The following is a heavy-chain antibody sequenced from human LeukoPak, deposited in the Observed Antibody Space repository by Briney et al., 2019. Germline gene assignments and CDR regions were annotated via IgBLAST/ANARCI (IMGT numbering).Heavy chain of an antibody. CDR3: AMASHCSGGSCYRRRDY. J-gene: IGHJ4*02. CDR2: INHSGST. Sequence: SETLSLTCAVYGGSFSGYYWSWIRQPPGKGLEWIGEINHSGSTNYNPSLKSRVTISVDTSKNQFSLKLSSVTAADTAVYYCAMASHCSGGSCYRRRDYWGQGTLVTVSS. CDR1: GGSFSGYY. V-gene: IGHV4-34*01. D-gene: IGHD2-15*01.